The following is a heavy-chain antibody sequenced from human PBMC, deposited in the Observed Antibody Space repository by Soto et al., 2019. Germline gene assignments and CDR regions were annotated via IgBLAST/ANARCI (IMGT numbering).Heavy chain of an antibody. D-gene: IGHD2-15*01. J-gene: IGHJ6*02. CDR3: ARGLLNLYGMDV. V-gene: IGHV3-74*01. CDR1: GFTFSSYW. CDR2: IKYTGSTT. Sequence: EVQLVESGGGLVQPGGSLRLSCAASGFTFSSYWMHWVHQTPGKGLVWVSRIKYTGSTTDYADSVKGRFTISRDNAKNTLYLQMSNLRAEDTAVYYCARGLLNLYGMDVWGQGTTVTVSS.